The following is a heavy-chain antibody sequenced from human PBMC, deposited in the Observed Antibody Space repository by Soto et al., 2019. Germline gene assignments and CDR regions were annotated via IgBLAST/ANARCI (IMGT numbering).Heavy chain of an antibody. Sequence: QVQLVQSGAEVKKPGASVKVSCKASGYTFSSYGITWVRQAPRQGLEWMGWISTYNGNTNYAQKLQGRVTMTTDTSTSTAYMELRSLRSDDTAVYYCARDLVGYCISTSCQGGWFDPWGQGTLVIVSS. CDR2: ISTYNGNT. CDR1: GYTFSSYG. J-gene: IGHJ5*02. CDR3: ARDLVGYCISTSCQGGWFDP. D-gene: IGHD2-2*01. V-gene: IGHV1-18*01.